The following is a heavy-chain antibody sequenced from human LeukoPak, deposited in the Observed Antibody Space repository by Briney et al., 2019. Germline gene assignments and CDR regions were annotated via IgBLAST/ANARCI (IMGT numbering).Heavy chain of an antibody. D-gene: IGHD3-22*01. J-gene: IGHJ3*02. CDR2: ISYDGSNK. V-gene: IGHV3-30-3*01. CDR1: GFTFSSYA. CDR3: ASEYYYDSSGYDDAFDI. Sequence: GGSLRLSCAASGFTFSSYAMHWVRQAPGKGLEWVAVISYDGSNKYYADSVKGRFTISRDNSKNTLYLQMNSLRAEDRAVYYCASEYYYDSSGYDDAFDIWGQGTMVTVSS.